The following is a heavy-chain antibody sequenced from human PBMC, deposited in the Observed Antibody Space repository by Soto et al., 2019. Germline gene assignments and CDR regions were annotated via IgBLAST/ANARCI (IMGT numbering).Heavy chain of an antibody. Sequence: GGSLRLSCAASGFTFSSYWMHWARQAPGKGLVWVSRINSDGSSTSYADSVKGRFTISRDNAKNTLYLQMNSLRAEDTAVYYCARDSGSRLNWFDPWGQGTLVTVSS. CDR2: INSDGSST. CDR3: ARDSGSRLNWFDP. J-gene: IGHJ5*02. V-gene: IGHV3-74*01. D-gene: IGHD6-25*01. CDR1: GFTFSSYW.